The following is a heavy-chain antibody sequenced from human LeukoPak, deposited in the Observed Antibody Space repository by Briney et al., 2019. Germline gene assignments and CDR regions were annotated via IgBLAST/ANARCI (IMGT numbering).Heavy chain of an antibody. J-gene: IGHJ4*02. D-gene: IGHD5-18*01. CDR1: GFTFSTFA. V-gene: IGHV3-23*01. CDR2: IFPSGGEI. CDR3: ATYRQVLLPFES. Sequence: PGGSLRLSCAAAGFTFSTFAMLWVRQPPGKGLEWVSSIFPSGGEIHYADSVRGRFTISIDNSKSILSLQMNSLRAEDTAIYYCATYRQVLLPFESWGQGTLVTVSS.